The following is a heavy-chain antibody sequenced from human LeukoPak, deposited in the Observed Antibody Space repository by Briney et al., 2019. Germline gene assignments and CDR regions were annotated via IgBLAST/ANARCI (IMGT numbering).Heavy chain of an antibody. Sequence: GGSLRLSCAASGFTFSSYGMHWVRQAPGKGLEWVAVISYDGSNKYYADSVKGRFTISRDNSKNTLYLQMNSLRAEDTAVYYCAALAAAGTTHSVDYWGQGTLVTVSS. J-gene: IGHJ4*02. V-gene: IGHV3-30*03. D-gene: IGHD6-13*01. CDR3: AALAAAGTTHSVDY. CDR1: GFTFSSYG. CDR2: ISYDGSNK.